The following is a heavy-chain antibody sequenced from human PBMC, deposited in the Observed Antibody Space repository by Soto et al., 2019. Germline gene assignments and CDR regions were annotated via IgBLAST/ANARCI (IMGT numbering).Heavy chain of an antibody. J-gene: IGHJ3*02. Sequence: GGSLRLSCAASGFTFSSYSMNWVRQAPWKGLEWVSSISSSSSYIYYADSVKGRFTISRDNAKNSLYLQMNSLRAEDTAVYYCARDMRTYYDILTGTYDAFDIWGQGTMVTVSS. CDR2: ISSSSSYI. CDR3: ARDMRTYYDILTGTYDAFDI. D-gene: IGHD3-9*01. V-gene: IGHV3-21*01. CDR1: GFTFSSYS.